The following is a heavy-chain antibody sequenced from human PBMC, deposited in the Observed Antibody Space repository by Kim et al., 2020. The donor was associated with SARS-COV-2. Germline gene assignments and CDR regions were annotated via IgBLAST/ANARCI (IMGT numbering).Heavy chain of an antibody. CDR1: GFTFSSYG. J-gene: IGHJ4*02. CDR3: VPGGMLRGLIDFDF. D-gene: IGHD3-10*01. Sequence: GGSLRLSCAASGFTFSSYGMNWVRQSPGKGLEFVSLINTGGSNTYYADSVKGRFTIARDNPRNTLYLQMNSLRAEDTAVYYCVPGGMLRGLIDFDFWGQGTLVTVSS. V-gene: IGHV3-23*03. CDR2: INTGGSNT.